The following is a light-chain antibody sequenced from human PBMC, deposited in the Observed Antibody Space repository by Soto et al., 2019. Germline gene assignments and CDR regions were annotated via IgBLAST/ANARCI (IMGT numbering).Light chain of an antibody. J-gene: IGKJ5*01. V-gene: IGKV3-11*01. CDR2: DAY. CDR3: QQRHMWPIT. Sequence: EVVLTQSPVTLSLSPGERATLSCRASQSFRGLLAWYQQKPGQAPRLLIYDAYNRATGIPPRFSGSGSLTDFTLTISSLEPEDSAVYYCQQRHMWPITFGQGTRLEIK. CDR1: QSFRGL.